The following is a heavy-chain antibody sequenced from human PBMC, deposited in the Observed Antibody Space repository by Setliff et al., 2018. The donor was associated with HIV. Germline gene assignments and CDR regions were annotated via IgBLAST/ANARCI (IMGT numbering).Heavy chain of an antibody. Sequence: PSETLSLTCTVSGGSITASHWSWIRQPAGKGREWIGYIYKSGSTNYKASLKSRVTISVDTSKNQFSLKLRSVTASDTAVYYCARQPHDFDSSGYYGDAFDIWGQGTMVTVSS. D-gene: IGHD3-22*01. CDR3: ARQPHDFDSSGYYGDAFDI. J-gene: IGHJ3*02. V-gene: IGHV4-59*08. CDR1: GGSITASH. CDR2: IYKSGST.